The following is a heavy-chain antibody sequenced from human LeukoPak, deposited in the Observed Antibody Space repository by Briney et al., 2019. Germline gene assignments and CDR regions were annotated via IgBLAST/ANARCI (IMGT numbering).Heavy chain of an antibody. CDR2: INHSGST. Sequence: SETLSLTCAVYGGSFSAYYWTWIRQPPGKGLEWIGEINHSGSTDYNPSLKSRVTISVDTSKNHLSLKLSSVTAADTAVYYCGRGATYYEYRRRSRGYFQHWGQGTLVTVSS. CDR3: GRGATYYEYRRRSRGYFQH. J-gene: IGHJ1*01. D-gene: IGHD3-3*01. V-gene: IGHV4-34*01. CDR1: GGSFSAYY.